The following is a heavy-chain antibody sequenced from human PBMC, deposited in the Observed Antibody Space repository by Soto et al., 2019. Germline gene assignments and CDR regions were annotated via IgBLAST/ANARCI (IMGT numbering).Heavy chain of an antibody. CDR1: GYIFVNYG. J-gene: IGHJ6*02. D-gene: IGHD3-16*01. V-gene: IGHV1-18*01. CDR3: VMVDNYVTPTPQDV. Sequence: QVQLVQSGDEVKKPGASVKVSCKASGYIFVNYGIXXXXXXXXXXXXWMGGISPYTGNTHSATKIQGRLTMTTDTXXXTAYXXXXXXXSDXXAXXYCVMVDNYVTPTPQDVWGQGTTVTVSS. CDR2: ISPYTGNT.